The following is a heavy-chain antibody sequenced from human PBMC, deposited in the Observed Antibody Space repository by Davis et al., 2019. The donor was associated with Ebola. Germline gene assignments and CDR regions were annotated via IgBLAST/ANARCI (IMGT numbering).Heavy chain of an antibody. D-gene: IGHD2/OR15-2a*01. V-gene: IGHV4-39*07. J-gene: IGHJ2*01. CDR2: IYYSGST. CDR3: ARKGGKYLWYFDL. CDR1: GGSISSSSYY. Sequence: SETLSLTCTVSGGSISSSSYYWGWIRQPPGKGLEWIGSIYYSGSTYYNPSLKSRVTISVDTSKNQFSLKLSSVTAADTAVYYCARKGGKYLWYFDLWGRGTLVTVSS.